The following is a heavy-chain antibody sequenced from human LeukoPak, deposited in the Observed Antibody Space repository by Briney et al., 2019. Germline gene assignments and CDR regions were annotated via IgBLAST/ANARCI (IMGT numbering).Heavy chain of an antibody. J-gene: IGHJ4*02. Sequence: GGSLRLSCAASGFTFSTYTMNWVRQAPGKGLEWVSSISNSGTYIYYADSVKGRFTISRDNAKNSLYLQMNSLRAEDTAVYYCARDRSQQGFDYWGQGTLDTVSS. D-gene: IGHD6-13*01. CDR2: ISNSGTYI. V-gene: IGHV3-21*01. CDR1: GFTFSTYT. CDR3: ARDRSQQGFDY.